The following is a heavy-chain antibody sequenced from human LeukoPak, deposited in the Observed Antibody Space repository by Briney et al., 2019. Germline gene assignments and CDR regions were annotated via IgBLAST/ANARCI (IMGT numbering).Heavy chain of an antibody. Sequence: SETLSLTCTVSGGSVSCGSYYWSWIRQPPGKGLEWIGYIYYSGSTNYNPSLKSRVTISVDTSKNQFSLKLRSVTAADTAVYYCASWTRGYYYGMDVWGQGTTVTVSS. CDR3: ASWTRGYYYGMDV. V-gene: IGHV4-61*01. D-gene: IGHD1-1*01. CDR2: IYYSGST. J-gene: IGHJ6*02. CDR1: GGSVSCGSYY.